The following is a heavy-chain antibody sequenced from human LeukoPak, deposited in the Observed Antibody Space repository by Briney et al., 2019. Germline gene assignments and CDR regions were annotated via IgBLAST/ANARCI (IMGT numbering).Heavy chain of an antibody. V-gene: IGHV3-23*01. CDR3: ARAPVTSCRGAYCYPFDY. CDR1: GFTFSSYA. D-gene: IGHD2-21*01. J-gene: IGHJ4*02. Sequence: GGSLRLSCAASGFTFSSYAMSWVRQAPGKGLEWVSATSSSDAGTYYADPVRGRFTISRDNSKNTLYLQMNSLRVEDAAVYYCARAPVTSCRGAYCYPFDYWGQGTLVTVSS. CDR2: TSSSDAGT.